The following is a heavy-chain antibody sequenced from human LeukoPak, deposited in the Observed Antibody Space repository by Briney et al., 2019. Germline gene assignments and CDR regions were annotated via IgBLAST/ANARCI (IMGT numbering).Heavy chain of an antibody. CDR1: GFTVSSNY. V-gene: IGHV3-66*01. CDR3: ARRRTSGWYDY. D-gene: IGHD6-19*01. Sequence: PGGSLRLSCAASGFTVSSNYMSWVRQAPGKGLEWVSVIYSGGSTYYADSVKGRFTISRDNPKNTLYLQMNSLRAEDTAVYYCARRRTSGWYDYWGQGTLVTVSS. J-gene: IGHJ4*02. CDR2: IYSGGST.